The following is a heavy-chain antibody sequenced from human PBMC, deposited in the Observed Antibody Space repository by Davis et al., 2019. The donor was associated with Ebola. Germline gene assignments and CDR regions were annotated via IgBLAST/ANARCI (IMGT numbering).Heavy chain of an antibody. CDR2: INTDGGST. V-gene: IGHV3-74*01. Sequence: GESLKISCAASGFTFSSHWMHWVRQTPGKGLVWVSRINTDGGSTSYADSVKGRFTVSRDNAKNTLFLQMNSLRAEDTAVYYCARLIRFPGIGTYVWGQGTTVIVSS. J-gene: IGHJ6*02. D-gene: IGHD1-14*01. CDR1: GFTFSSHW. CDR3: ARLIRFPGIGTYV.